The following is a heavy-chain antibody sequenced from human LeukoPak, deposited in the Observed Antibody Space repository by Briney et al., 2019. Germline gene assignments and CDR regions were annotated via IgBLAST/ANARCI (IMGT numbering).Heavy chain of an antibody. CDR3: ARDLKRGYSSGRYSWGTGPSNDF. CDR1: GYTFTSYG. J-gene: IGHJ4*02. D-gene: IGHD6-19*01. V-gene: IGHV1-18*01. CDR2: ISPYNSNT. Sequence: ASVKVSCAASGYTFTSYGISWVRQAPGQGLEWMGWISPYNSNTYYAQNLQGRVTMTTDTSTSTTYMELRSLRSDDTAVYYCARDLKRGYSSGRYSWGTGPSNDFWGQGTLVTVSS.